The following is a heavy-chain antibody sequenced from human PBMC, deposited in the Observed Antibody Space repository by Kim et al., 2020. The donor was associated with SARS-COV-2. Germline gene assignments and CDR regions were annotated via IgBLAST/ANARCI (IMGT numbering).Heavy chain of an antibody. J-gene: IGHJ4*02. CDR2: T. Sequence: TGYAQKFQGKGPMTRNTSISTASMELSSLRSEDTAVYYCARGLLPVGFDYWGQGTLVTVSS. CDR3: ARGLLPVGFDY. V-gene: IGHV1-8*01.